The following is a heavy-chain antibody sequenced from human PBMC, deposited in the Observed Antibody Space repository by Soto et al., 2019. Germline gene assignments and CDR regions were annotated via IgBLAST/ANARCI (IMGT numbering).Heavy chain of an antibody. D-gene: IGHD1-1*01. CDR2: INADGSSI. J-gene: IGHJ4*02. CDR1: GFPLSNSW. V-gene: IGHV3-74*01. CDR3: ARDRLNNAYNTFFDY. Sequence: GGSPTPSAAASGFPLSNSWMHWVRQSPGKGLVWLSHINADGSSIRYADSVRGRLTISRDNAKNTLFLQMSSLTAEDTAVYFCARDRLNNAYNTFFDYWGKGTLVTVSS.